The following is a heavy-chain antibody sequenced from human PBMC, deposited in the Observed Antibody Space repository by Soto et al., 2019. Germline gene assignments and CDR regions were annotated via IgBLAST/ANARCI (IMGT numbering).Heavy chain of an antibody. D-gene: IGHD3-16*01. J-gene: IGHJ6*03. CDR2: ISGSGGST. CDR1: GFTFSSYA. CDR3: ARNGGVTGLIYYYYYYMDV. V-gene: IGHV3-23*01. Sequence: ESGGGLVQPGGSLRLSCAASGFTFSSYAMSWVRQAPGKGLEWVSAISGSGGSTYYADSVKGRFTISRDNSKNTLYLQMNSLRAEDTAVYYCARNGGVTGLIYYYYYYMDVWGKGTTVTVSS.